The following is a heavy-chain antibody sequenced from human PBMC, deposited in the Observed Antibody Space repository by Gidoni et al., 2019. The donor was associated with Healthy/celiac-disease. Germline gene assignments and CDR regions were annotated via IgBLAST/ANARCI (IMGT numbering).Heavy chain of an antibody. CDR2: IYYSGST. D-gene: IGHD1-26*01. CDR3: ARHLGSYLFDY. J-gene: IGHJ4*02. Sequence: QLQLQASGPGLAKPSETLSLTCTVPGGSISSSSYYWGWLRQPPGQGLEWIGSIYYSGSTYYNPSLKSRVTISVDTSKNQFSLKLSSVTAADTAVYYCARHLGSYLFDYWGQGTLVTVSS. CDR1: GGSISSSSYY. V-gene: IGHV4-39*01.